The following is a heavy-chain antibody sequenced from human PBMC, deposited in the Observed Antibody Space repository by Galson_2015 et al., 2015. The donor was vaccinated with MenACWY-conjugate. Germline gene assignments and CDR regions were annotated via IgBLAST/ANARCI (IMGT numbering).Heavy chain of an antibody. CDR3: ARIAAAVTEHYFDY. J-gene: IGHJ4*02. D-gene: IGHD6-13*01. CDR2: IKQGGSEK. Sequence: SLRLSCAASGFTLGTYWMSWVRQAPGQGLEWVANIKQGGSEKYYVDSVKGRFAISRDNAKSSLYLQMNSLRAEDTAVYYCARIAAAVTEHYFDYWGQGTLVTVSS. V-gene: IGHV3-7*01. CDR1: GFTLGTYW.